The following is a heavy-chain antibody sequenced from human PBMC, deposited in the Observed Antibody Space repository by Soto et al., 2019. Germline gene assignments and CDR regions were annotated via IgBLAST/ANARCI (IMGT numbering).Heavy chain of an antibody. CDR1: GFPFSSYV. CDR3: AKDSNKYSSSLRGRYFDY. Sequence: LRLSCAASGFPFSSYVMSWVRQAPGKGLEWVSGISGGGSNTFYADYVKGRFTISRDNSKNTLLLQMNSLGAEDTAVYYCAKDSNKYSSSLRGRYFDYWGQGIGVTVSS. V-gene: IGHV3-23*01. CDR2: ISGGGSNT. D-gene: IGHD4-4*01. J-gene: IGHJ4*02.